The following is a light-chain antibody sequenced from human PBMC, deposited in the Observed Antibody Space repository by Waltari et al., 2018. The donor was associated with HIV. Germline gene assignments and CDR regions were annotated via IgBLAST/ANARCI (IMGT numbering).Light chain of an antibody. CDR3: SSYTTRNTFV. V-gene: IGLV2-14*01. J-gene: IGLJ1*01. Sequence: QSALTRPASVSGSPGQSITISCTGTNSDVGAYNYVSWFQQHPGNSPKVMIVEVSKRPSGVSNRVSGSKSGNTASLIISGLQAEDEADYYCSSYTTRNTFVFGTGTKVTVL. CDR1: NSDVGAYNY. CDR2: EVS.